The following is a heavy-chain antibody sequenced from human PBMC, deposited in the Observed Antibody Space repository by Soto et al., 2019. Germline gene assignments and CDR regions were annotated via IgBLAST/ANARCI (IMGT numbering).Heavy chain of an antibody. D-gene: IGHD2-21*01. Sequence: QVQLVQSGAEVKRPGASVKVSCKASGYTFTNYYMHWVRQAPGQGLEWMGVIHYSGATPTYAQKFQGRVTMARDTSTSTVYVELSSLTSEDTAVYYCARVIPGPEAWFHPWGQGTLVTVSS. CDR1: GYTFTNYY. CDR2: IHYSGATP. V-gene: IGHV1-46*01. J-gene: IGHJ5*02. CDR3: ARVIPGPEAWFHP.